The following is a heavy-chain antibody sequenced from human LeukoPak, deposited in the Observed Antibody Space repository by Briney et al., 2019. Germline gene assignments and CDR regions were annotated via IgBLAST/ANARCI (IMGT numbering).Heavy chain of an antibody. J-gene: IGHJ4*02. V-gene: IGHV4-39*01. CDR3: ARSSSDWPFDY. Sequence: SETLSLTCTVSGGSISSSNFYWGWIRQPPGKGLEWIGSIYYSGNTYYSPSLKSRVTMSVDTTKNQSSLKLNSVTAADTAVYYCARSSSDWPFDYWGQGTLVTVSS. CDR2: IYYSGNT. CDR1: GGSISSSNFY. D-gene: IGHD6-19*01.